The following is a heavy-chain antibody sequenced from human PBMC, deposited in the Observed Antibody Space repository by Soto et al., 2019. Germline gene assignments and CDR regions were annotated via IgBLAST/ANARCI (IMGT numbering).Heavy chain of an antibody. D-gene: IGHD7-27*01. V-gene: IGHV3-64*01. Sequence: GGSLRLSCAASGFSFSNFEMSWVRQAPGRGLEYVSAISSNGGSTYYANSVKGRFTISRDNSKNTLYLQMGSLRAEDMAVYYCARALGYAFDIWGQGTMVTVSS. J-gene: IGHJ3*02. CDR1: GFSFSNFE. CDR2: ISSNGGST. CDR3: ARALGYAFDI.